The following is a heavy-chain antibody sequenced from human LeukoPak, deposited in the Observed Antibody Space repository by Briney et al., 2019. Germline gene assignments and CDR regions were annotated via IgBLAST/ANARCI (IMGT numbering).Heavy chain of an antibody. CDR1: GFTFSNYA. Sequence: PGGSLRLSCAASGFTFSNYAMSWVRQAPGKGLEWVSGNSASGASTYYADSVKGRFTISRDNSKNTLYLQMNSLRAEDTAVYYCAKDNPPAGVYFDYWGQGTLVTVSS. CDR3: AKDNPPAGVYFDY. D-gene: IGHD1-14*01. V-gene: IGHV3-23*01. J-gene: IGHJ4*02. CDR2: NSASGAST.